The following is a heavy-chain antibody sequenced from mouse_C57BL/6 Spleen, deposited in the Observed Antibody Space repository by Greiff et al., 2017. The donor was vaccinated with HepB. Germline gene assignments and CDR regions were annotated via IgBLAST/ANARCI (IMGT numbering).Heavy chain of an antibody. Sequence: EVKLMESGAELVKPGASVKLSCTASGFNIKDYYMHWVKQRTEQGLEWIGRIDPEDGETKYAPKFQGKATITADTSSNTAYLQLSSLTSEDTAVYYCASITTVVATDAYWGQGTLVTVSA. J-gene: IGHJ3*01. D-gene: IGHD1-1*01. CDR1: GFNIKDYY. V-gene: IGHV14-2*01. CDR2: IDPEDGET. CDR3: ASITTVVATDAY.